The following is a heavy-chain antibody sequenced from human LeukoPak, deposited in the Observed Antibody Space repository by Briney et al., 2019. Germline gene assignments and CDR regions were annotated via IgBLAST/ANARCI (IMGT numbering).Heavy chain of an antibody. V-gene: IGHV4-59*08. CDR1: GGSISSYY. CDR2: IYYRGST. J-gene: IGHJ4*02. D-gene: IGHD6-13*01. CDR3: ARHVAAAAGTNYFDY. Sequence: SETLSLTCTVSGGSISSYYWSWIRQPPGKGLEWIGYIYYRGSTNYNPSLKSRVTISVDTSKNQFSLKLSSVTAADTAVYYCARHVAAAAGTNYFDYWGQGTLVTVSS.